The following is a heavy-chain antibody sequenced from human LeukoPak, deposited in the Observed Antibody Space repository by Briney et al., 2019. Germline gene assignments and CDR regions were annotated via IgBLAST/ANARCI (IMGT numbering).Heavy chain of an antibody. CDR1: GYTLTELS. D-gene: IGHD5-12*01. CDR2: FDPEDGET. V-gene: IGHV1-24*01. Sequence: VASVKVSCKVSGYTLTELSMHWVRQAPGKGLEWMGGFDPEDGETIYAQKFQGRVTMTEDTSTDTAYMELSSLRSEDTAVYYCATYHSGYDSSTYFDYWGQGTLVTVSS. J-gene: IGHJ4*02. CDR3: ATYHSGYDSSTYFDY.